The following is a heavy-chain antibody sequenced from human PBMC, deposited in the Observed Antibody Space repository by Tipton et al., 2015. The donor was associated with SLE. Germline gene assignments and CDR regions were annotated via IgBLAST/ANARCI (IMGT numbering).Heavy chain of an antibody. V-gene: IGHV3-33*01. CDR2: IWYDGSNK. Sequence: SLRLSCAASGFTFSTSAMHWVRQAPGKGLEWVAVIWYDGSNKFYADSVKGRFTIPRDNSKNTVSLQMNSLRVEDTAVYFCARGRGGEFLDYWGQGTLVTVPS. CDR3: ARGRGGEFLDY. CDR1: GFTFSTSA. J-gene: IGHJ4*02. D-gene: IGHD3-16*01.